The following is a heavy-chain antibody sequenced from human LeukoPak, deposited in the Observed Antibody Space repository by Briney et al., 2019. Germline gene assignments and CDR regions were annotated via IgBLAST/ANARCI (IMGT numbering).Heavy chain of an antibody. J-gene: IGHJ3*02. V-gene: IGHV4-30-4*08. Sequence: TSETLSLNCTVSGGSIRSGDYYWSWICQPPGRGPEWVGYIYYSGSTYYNPYLKSRVTRSVDTSKNQFSLKLSSVTAADTAVYYCARDDSSGHRYGAFDIWGQGTMVTVS. CDR3: ARDDSSGHRYGAFDI. D-gene: IGHD3-22*01. CDR2: IYYSGST. CDR1: GGSIRSGDYY.